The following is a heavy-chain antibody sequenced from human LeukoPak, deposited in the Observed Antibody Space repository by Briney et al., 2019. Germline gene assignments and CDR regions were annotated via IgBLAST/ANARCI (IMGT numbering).Heavy chain of an antibody. D-gene: IGHD3-9*01. Sequence: GGSLRLSCAASGFTFSNYAMSWVRQAPGKGLEWVSAISGRPSYADSVKGRFTISRDNSKNTLYLQMNSLRAEDTAVYYCATTYYDILTGPPNYYYYGMDVWGQGTTVTVSS. J-gene: IGHJ6*02. CDR1: GFTFSNYA. CDR3: ATTYYDILTGPPNYYYYGMDV. CDR2: ISGRP. V-gene: IGHV3-23*01.